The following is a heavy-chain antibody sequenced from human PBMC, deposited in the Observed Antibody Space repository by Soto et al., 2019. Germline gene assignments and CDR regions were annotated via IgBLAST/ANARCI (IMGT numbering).Heavy chain of an antibody. CDR3: ARAVPRYCSSTSCYDYYGMDV. J-gene: IGHJ6*02. D-gene: IGHD2-2*01. Sequence: SQTLSLTCAISWDSVSSNSAAWNWIRQSPSRGLEWLGRTYYRSKWYNDYAVSVKSRITINPDTSKNQLSLQLNSVTPEDTAVYYCARAVPRYCSSTSCYDYYGMDVWGQGTTVTVSS. CDR2: TYYRSKWYN. CDR1: WDSVSSNSAA. V-gene: IGHV6-1*01.